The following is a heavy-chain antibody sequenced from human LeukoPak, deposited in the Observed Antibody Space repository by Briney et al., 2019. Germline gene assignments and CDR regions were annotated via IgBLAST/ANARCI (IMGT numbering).Heavy chain of an antibody. Sequence: PGGSLRLSCAASGFTFSSYSMNWVGQAPGKGLEWVSYISSSSSTIYYADSVKGRFTISRDNAKNSLYLQMNSLRAEDTAVYFCTTGYSSGWYNEGNYWGQGTLVTVSS. CDR1: GFTFSSYS. J-gene: IGHJ4*02. D-gene: IGHD6-19*01. V-gene: IGHV3-48*01. CDR3: TTGYSSGWYNEGNY. CDR2: ISSSSSTI.